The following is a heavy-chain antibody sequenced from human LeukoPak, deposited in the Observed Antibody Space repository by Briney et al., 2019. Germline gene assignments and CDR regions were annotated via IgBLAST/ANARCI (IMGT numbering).Heavy chain of an antibody. CDR3: ARRFSSGWYRDEYHFDY. D-gene: IGHD6-19*01. Sequence: ASVKVSCKASGYTFTSYNIAWVRQAPGQGLEWMGWISAYNGNTKHAQKLQGRVTMTTDTSTSTAYMELRSLRSDDTAVYYCARRFSSGWYRDEYHFDYWGQGTLVTVSS. J-gene: IGHJ4*02. CDR1: GYTFTSYN. V-gene: IGHV1-18*01. CDR2: ISAYNGNT.